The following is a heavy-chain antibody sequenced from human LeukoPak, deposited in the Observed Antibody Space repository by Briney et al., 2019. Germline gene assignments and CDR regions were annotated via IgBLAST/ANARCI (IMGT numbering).Heavy chain of an antibody. CDR2: IKTDGSIT. V-gene: IGHV3-74*01. CDR1: GFSFSVYW. D-gene: IGHD4-17*01. J-gene: IGHJ3*02. CDR3: ARGGASLGNYGDARSAFDI. Sequence: PGGSLRLSCAASGFSFSVYWMHWVRQAPGKGPVWVSRIKTDGSITDYADFVKGRFTISRDNAKNTLYLQMNSLRAGDTAVYYCARGGASLGNYGDARSAFDIWGQGTMVTVSS.